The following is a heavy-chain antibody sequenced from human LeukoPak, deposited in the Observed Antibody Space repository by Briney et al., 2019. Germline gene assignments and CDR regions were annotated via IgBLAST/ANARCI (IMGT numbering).Heavy chain of an antibody. J-gene: IGHJ6*03. D-gene: IGHD3-16*01. CDR2: INTNTGNP. CDR1: GYTFTSYA. CDR3: ARAPAPWGPVYYMDV. Sequence: ASVKVSCKASGYTFTSYAMNWVRQAPGQGLEWMGWINTNTGNPTYAQGFTGRFVFSLDTSVSTAYLQISSLNAEDTDVYYCARAPAPWGPVYYMDVWGKGTTVTVSS. V-gene: IGHV7-4-1*02.